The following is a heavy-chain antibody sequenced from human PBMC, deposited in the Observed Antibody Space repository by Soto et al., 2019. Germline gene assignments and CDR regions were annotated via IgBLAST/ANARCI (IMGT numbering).Heavy chain of an antibody. Sequence: GASVKVSCKASGYTFTGYYMHWVRQAPGQGLEWMGWLNPNSGGTNYAQKFQGRVTMTRDTSISTAYMELSRLRSDDTAVYYCARAVCSSTSCPFDYWGQVTLVTVSS. CDR3: ARAVCSSTSCPFDY. CDR2: LNPNSGGT. V-gene: IGHV1-2*02. J-gene: IGHJ4*02. D-gene: IGHD2-2*01. CDR1: GYTFTGYY.